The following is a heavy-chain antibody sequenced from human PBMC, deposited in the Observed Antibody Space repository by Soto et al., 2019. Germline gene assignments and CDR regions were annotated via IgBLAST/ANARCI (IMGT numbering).Heavy chain of an antibody. CDR1: GYSFTDYW. CDR3: ARDGLSSSSPFDY. CDR2: IYPGDSDT. D-gene: IGHD6-6*01. Sequence: PGESLKISCKASGYSFTDYWIGWVRQMPGKGLEWMGIIYPGDSDTKYSPSFQGQVTMSADKSISTAYLQWNSLKASDTAMYYCARDGLSSSSPFDYWGQGTLVTVSS. J-gene: IGHJ4*02. V-gene: IGHV5-51*01.